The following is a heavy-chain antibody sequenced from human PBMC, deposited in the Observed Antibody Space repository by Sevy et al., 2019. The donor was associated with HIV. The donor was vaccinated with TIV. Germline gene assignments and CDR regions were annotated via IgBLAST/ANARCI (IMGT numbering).Heavy chain of an antibody. J-gene: IGHJ5*02. CDR3: ARDYSPLDYDFWSASITGPSNWFDP. CDR1: GYTFTSYG. CDR2: ISAYNGNT. Sequence: ASVKVSCKASGYTFTSYGISWVRQAPGQGLEWMGWISAYNGNTNYAQKLQGRVTMTTDTSTSTAYMELRSLRSDDTAVYYCARDYSPLDYDFWSASITGPSNWFDPWGQGTLVTVSS. V-gene: IGHV1-18*04. D-gene: IGHD3-3*01.